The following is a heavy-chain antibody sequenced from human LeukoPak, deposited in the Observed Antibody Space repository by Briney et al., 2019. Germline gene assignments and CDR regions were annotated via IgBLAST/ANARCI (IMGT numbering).Heavy chain of an antibody. J-gene: IGHJ4*02. V-gene: IGHV3-23*01. Sequence: GGSLRLSCAASGFTFSSYEMNWVRQAPGKGLEWVSAVSDSGGNTYYADSVKGRFTISRDNSKNTLYLQMNSLRAEDTAVYYCAKRPKYCSGGNCYYYFDYWGQGTLVTVSS. CDR3: AKRPKYCSGGNCYYYFDY. CDR2: VSDSGGNT. D-gene: IGHD2-15*01. CDR1: GFTFSSYE.